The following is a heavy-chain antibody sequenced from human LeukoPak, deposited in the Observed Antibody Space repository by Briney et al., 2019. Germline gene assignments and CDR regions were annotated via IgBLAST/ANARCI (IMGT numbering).Heavy chain of an antibody. V-gene: IGHV1-46*01. J-gene: IGHJ5*02. Sequence: GASVKVSCKASGYTFTSYYMHWVRQAPGQGLEWMGIINPSGGSTSYAQKFQGRVTMTRDTSTSTVYMELSSLRSEDTAVYYCARDSWVDVYWSSTSCYFNWFDPWGQGTLVTVSS. CDR2: INPSGGST. CDR1: GYTFTSYY. CDR3: ARDSWVDVYWSSTSCYFNWFDP. D-gene: IGHD2-2*01.